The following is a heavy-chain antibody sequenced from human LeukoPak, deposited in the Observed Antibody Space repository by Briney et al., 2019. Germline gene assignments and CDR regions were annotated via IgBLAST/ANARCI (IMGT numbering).Heavy chain of an antibody. Sequence: ASVKVSCKTSGYTFTNYYMHWVRQAPGQGLEWMGIINPSGGSTNYVQKFQGRVTMTSDTSTSTVSMELGSLRSEDTAVYYCARDEARDGYTNYLDYWGQGTLVTVSS. CDR2: INPSGGST. V-gene: IGHV1-46*01. J-gene: IGHJ4*02. D-gene: IGHD5-24*01. CDR3: ARDEARDGYTNYLDY. CDR1: GYTFTNYY.